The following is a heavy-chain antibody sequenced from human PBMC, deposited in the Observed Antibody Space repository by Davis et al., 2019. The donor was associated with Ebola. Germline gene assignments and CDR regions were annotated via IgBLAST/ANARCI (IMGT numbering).Heavy chain of an antibody. J-gene: IGHJ4*02. CDR3: ARGGGGQHFDH. V-gene: IGHV3-23*01. CDR1: GFTFSSYA. Sequence: PGGSLRLSCAASGFTFSSYAMTWVRQAPGKGLEWVSTISGGGTDYADSAKGRFTLSRDNSRNTMFLQMNSLSAEDTAVYYCARGGGGQHFDHWGQGNLVTVSS. D-gene: IGHD3-10*01. CDR2: ISGGGT.